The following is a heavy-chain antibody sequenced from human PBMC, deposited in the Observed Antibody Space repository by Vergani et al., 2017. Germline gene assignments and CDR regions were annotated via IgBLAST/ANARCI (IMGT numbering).Heavy chain of an antibody. D-gene: IGHD3-10*01. CDR3: ARDPGYYYGSGSYYDY. J-gene: IGHJ4*02. CDR2: INPNSGCT. V-gene: IGHV1-2*02. Sequence: QVQLVQSGAEVKKPGASVKVSCKASGYTFTGYYMHWVRQAPGQGLEWMGWINPNSGCTHYAQQFQGRVTMTRDTSISTAYMELSRLRSDDTAVYYCARDPGYYYGSGSYYDYWGQGTLVTVSS. CDR1: GYTFTGYY.